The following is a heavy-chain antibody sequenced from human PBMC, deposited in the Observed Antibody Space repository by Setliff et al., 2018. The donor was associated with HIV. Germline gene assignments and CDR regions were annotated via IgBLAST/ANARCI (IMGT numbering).Heavy chain of an antibody. V-gene: IGHV3-23*03. Sequence: GGSLRLSCAASGFTFRSYAMSWVRQAPGKGLEWVSVIYSDGSSTYHADFVKGRFTISRDNFKNTLYLQMNSLRAEDTAVYYCAKDSIEASATGYYFDYWGRGTLVTVS. CDR2: IYSDGSST. D-gene: IGHD6-6*01. J-gene: IGHJ4*02. CDR3: AKDSIEASATGYYFDY. CDR1: GFTFRSYA.